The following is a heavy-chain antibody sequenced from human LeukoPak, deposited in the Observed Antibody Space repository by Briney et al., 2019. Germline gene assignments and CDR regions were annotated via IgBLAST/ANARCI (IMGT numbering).Heavy chain of an antibody. V-gene: IGHV3-21*01. D-gene: IGHD3-10*01. CDR2: ISSSSSYI. CDR1: GYTFTGYY. J-gene: IGHJ3*02. CDR3: ARGTMVRGVPDAFDI. Sequence: GASVKVSCKTSGYTFTGYYVNWVRQAPGKGLEWVSSISSSSSYIYYADSVKGRFTISRDNAKNSLYLQMNSLRADDTAVYYCARGTMVRGVPDAFDIWGQGTMVTASS.